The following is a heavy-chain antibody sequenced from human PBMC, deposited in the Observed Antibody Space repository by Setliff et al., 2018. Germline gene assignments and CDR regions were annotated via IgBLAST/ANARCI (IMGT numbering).Heavy chain of an antibody. Sequence: SVKVSCKASGGTFGDYGITWVRQAPGQGLEWMGGIILIFDRTKYAQKFQGRVTITADKSTSTAYMELSSLKSEDTAVYYCARNAITGTTKKYYYYLDVWGQGTTVTVSS. J-gene: IGHJ6*03. CDR1: GGTFGDYG. V-gene: IGHV1-69*06. D-gene: IGHD1-7*01. CDR3: ARNAITGTTKKYYYYLDV. CDR2: IILIFDRT.